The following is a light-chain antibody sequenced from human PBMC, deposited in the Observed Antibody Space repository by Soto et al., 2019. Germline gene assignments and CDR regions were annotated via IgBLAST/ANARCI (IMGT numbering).Light chain of an antibody. CDR1: SSDVGDYNY. V-gene: IGLV2-8*01. Sequence: QSALTQPPSASGSPGQSVTISCTGTSSDVGDYNYVSWYQQHPGKAPKLMIYEVSKRPSGVPDRFSGSKSGNTASLTVSGLQAEDEDDYYCSSYAGSNNGVFGGGTKVTVL. J-gene: IGLJ3*02. CDR2: EVS. CDR3: SSYAGSNNGV.